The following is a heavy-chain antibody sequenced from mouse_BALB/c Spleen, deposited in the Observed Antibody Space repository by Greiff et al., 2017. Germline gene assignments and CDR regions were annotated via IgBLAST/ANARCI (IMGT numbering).Heavy chain of an antibody. Sequence: EVKVVESGGGLVQPGGSLRLSCATSGFTFTDYYMSWVRQPPGKALEWVGFIRNKANGYTTEYSASVKGRFTISRDNSQSILYLQMNTLRAYDSATYYGAKDGYSNFDYWGQGTTLTVSS. CDR1: GFTFTDYY. V-gene: IGHV7-3*02. CDR2: IRNKANGYTT. J-gene: IGHJ2*01. CDR3: AKDGYSNFDY.